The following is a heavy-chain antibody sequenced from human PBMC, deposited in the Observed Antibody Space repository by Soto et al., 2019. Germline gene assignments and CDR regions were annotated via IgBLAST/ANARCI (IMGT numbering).Heavy chain of an antibody. CDR1: GFTFSGSW. Sequence: EVQLVESGGGLVQPGGSLRLSCAASGFTFSGSWMHWVRQAPGKGLVWVARINGDGSGKSYADYVKGRFTISRDDAKNSLFLKMNGPRAEDTAVYYCSRGIFGSGTANDHWGQGTPVTVSS. J-gene: IGHJ4*02. CDR3: SRGIFGSGTANDH. D-gene: IGHD3-10*01. V-gene: IGHV3-74*01. CDR2: INGDGSGK.